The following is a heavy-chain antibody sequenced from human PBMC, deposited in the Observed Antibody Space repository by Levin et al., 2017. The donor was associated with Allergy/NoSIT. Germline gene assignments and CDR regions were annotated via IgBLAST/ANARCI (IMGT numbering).Heavy chain of an antibody. D-gene: IGHD3-3*01. CDR3: AKDLVAYYDFWRGYYKFDY. CDR1: GFTFDNYA. Sequence: GGSLRLSCAASGFTFDNYAMHWVRQAPGKGLEWVSGISWNSGSIGHADSVKGRFTISRDNAKNSLYLQMNSLRAEDTALYYCAKDLVAYYDFWRGYYKFDYWGQGTLVTVSS. J-gene: IGHJ4*02. V-gene: IGHV3-9*01. CDR2: ISWNSGSI.